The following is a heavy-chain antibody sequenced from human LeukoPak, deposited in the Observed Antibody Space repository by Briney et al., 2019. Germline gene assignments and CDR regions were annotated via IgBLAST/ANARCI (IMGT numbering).Heavy chain of an antibody. J-gene: IGHJ4*02. CDR2: ISSSSSYI. D-gene: IGHD3-3*01. V-gene: IGHV3-21*01. Sequence: PGGSLRLSCAASGFAFSSYGMNWVRQAPGKGLEWVSSISSSSSYIYYADSVKGRFTISRDNAKNSLYLQMNSLRAEDTAVYYCARDLGGAPYYDFWSGYCYFDYWGQGTLVTVSS. CDR1: GFAFSSYG. CDR3: ARDLGGAPYYDFWSGYCYFDY.